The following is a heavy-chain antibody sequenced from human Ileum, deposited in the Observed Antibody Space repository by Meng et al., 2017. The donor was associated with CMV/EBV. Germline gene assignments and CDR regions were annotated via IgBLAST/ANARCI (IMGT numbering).Heavy chain of an antibody. CDR2: INHSGST. V-gene: IGHV4-34*01. J-gene: IGHJ4*02. CDR1: GGSFSGYY. Sequence: SETLSLTCAVYGGSFSGYYWSWIRQPPGKGLEWIGEINHSGSTNYNPSLKSRVTISVDTSKNQFSLKLSSVTAADTAVYYCARDAYSSSYRYTPRDYWGQGTQVTVAS. D-gene: IGHD3-16*02. CDR3: ARDAYSSSYRYTPRDY.